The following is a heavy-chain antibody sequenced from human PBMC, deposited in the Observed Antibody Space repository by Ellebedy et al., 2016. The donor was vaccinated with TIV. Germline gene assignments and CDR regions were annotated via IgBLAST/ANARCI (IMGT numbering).Heavy chain of an antibody. CDR2: INGDGGFT. V-gene: IGHV3-74*01. CDR3: STLSDTGY. D-gene: IGHD2-21*02. J-gene: IGHJ4*01. CDR1: GFTFSGYW. Sequence: PGGSLRLSCAASGFTFSGYWMSWVRQAPGKGLVWFSRINGDGGFTSHADFVTGRFTISRDNAKNTLYLQMNSLKAEDTAMYYCSTLSDTGYWGHGTLVTVSS.